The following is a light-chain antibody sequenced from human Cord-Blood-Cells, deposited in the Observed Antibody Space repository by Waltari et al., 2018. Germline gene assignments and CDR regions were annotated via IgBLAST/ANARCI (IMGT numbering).Light chain of an antibody. CDR2: GAS. CDR3: QQYGSSPPIT. CDR1: QSVSSSY. J-gene: IGKJ5*01. V-gene: IGKV3-20*01. Sequence: EIVLTQSPGTLSLSPGERPTLSGRASQSVSSSYLAWYQQKPGQAPRLLISGASSRATGIPDRFSGSGSGTDFTLTISRLEPEDFAVYYCQQYGSSPPITFGQGTRLEIK.